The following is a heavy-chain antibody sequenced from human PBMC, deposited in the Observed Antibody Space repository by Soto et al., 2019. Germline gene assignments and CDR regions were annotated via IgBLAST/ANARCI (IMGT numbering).Heavy chain of an antibody. CDR2: ISGTGGST. J-gene: IGHJ4*02. V-gene: IGHV3-23*01. CDR3: AKEGNRDRGPDY. D-gene: IGHD3-10*01. Sequence: PGGSLRLSCAASGFTFSNYVLSWVRQAPGKGLEWVSAISGTGGSTYYADSVKGRFTISRDNSKNTLYVQMNSLRVEDTAVYYCAKEGNRDRGPDYWGQGTLVTVSS. CDR1: GFTFSNYV.